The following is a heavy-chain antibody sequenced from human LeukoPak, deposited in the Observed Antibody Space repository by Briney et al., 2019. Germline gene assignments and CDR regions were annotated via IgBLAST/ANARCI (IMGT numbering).Heavy chain of an antibody. Sequence: PGGSLRLSCAASGFTFSSYGMHWVRQAPGKGLEWVAFIRYDGSNKYYADSVKGRFTISRDNSKNTLYVQMNSLRGEDTAVYYCAKDARSSSWYPAYXDVXGKGTXVTISS. J-gene: IGHJ6*03. D-gene: IGHD6-13*01. CDR3: AKDARSSSWYPAYXDV. CDR1: GFTFSSYG. CDR2: IRYDGSNK. V-gene: IGHV3-30*02.